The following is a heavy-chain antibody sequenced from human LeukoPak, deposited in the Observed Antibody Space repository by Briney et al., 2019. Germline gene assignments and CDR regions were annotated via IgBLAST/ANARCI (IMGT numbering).Heavy chain of an antibody. CDR3: ARHLKYYDYVWGGYRPDFLDY. D-gene: IGHD3-16*02. Sequence: KPSETLSLPCAVYGASFSGCYWSWIRQPPGKGLEWIGEIDHSGSTNYNPSLKSRVTISVDTSKNQFSLKLSSVTAAHTAVYYCARHLKYYDYVWGGYRPDFLDYWGQGTLVTVSS. CDR1: GASFSGCY. J-gene: IGHJ4*02. CDR2: IDHSGST. V-gene: IGHV4-34*01.